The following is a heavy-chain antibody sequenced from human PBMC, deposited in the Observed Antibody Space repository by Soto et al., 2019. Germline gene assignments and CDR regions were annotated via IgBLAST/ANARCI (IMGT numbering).Heavy chain of an antibody. CDR2: ISSRSSTI. V-gene: IGHV3-48*01. CDR1: AFSFSTYS. Sequence: GGSLRLSCAASAFSFSTYSMNWVRQAPGKGLEWVSYISSRSSTIYYADSVKGRFTVSRDNAKNSLYLQMNSLRAEDTAVYYCARDLNRYLDLWGRGTLVTVSS. J-gene: IGHJ2*01. CDR3: ARDLNRYLDL.